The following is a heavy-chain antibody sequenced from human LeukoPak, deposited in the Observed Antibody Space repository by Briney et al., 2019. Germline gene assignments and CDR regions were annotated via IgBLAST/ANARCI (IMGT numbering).Heavy chain of an antibody. V-gene: IGHV4-39*01. J-gene: IGHJ5*02. D-gene: IGHD6-19*01. CDR2: IYYSGST. Sequence: SETLSLTCTVSGGSISSSSYYWGWIRQPPGKGLEWIGSIYYSGSTYYNPSLKSRVTISVDTSKNQFSLKLSSVTAADTAVYYCARLDSSGWFTWGQGTLVTVSS. CDR1: GGSISSSSYY. CDR3: ARLDSSGWFT.